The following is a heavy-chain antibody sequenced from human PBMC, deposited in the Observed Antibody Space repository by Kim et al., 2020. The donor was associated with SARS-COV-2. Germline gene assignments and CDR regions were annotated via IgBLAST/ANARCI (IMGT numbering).Heavy chain of an antibody. J-gene: IGHJ4*02. Sequence: GESLKISCQISEYSFTRYCIGWVRQTPGKGLEWMGIIYPTDSDTRYSPSFQGQVTISADNSISTAYLQWSSLKASDTAMYYCATWKGANWFDFWGQGTLVTVSS. V-gene: IGHV5-51*01. CDR2: IYPTDSDT. CDR3: ATWKGANWFDF. CDR1: EYSFTRYC. D-gene: IGHD1-1*01.